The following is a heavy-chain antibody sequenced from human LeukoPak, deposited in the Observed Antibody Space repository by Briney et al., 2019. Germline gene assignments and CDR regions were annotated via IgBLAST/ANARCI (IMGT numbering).Heavy chain of an antibody. Sequence: GGSLRLSCAASGFTFSSYWMHWVRQAPGKGLVWVSRIKNDGSSTIYADSVRGRFSISRDDAKNTLYLQMNTLRADDTAVYYCARDLGGYSGPSAYWGQGTLVTVSS. CDR1: GFTFSSYW. CDR3: ARDLGGYSGPSAY. V-gene: IGHV3-74*01. CDR2: IKNDGSST. J-gene: IGHJ4*02. D-gene: IGHD5-12*01.